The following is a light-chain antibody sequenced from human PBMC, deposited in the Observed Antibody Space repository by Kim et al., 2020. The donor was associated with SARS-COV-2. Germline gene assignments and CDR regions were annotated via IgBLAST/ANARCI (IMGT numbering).Light chain of an antibody. V-gene: IGLV2-14*03. Sequence: GQPITISCTGTNSDIGDHNSASWYQQYPGTAPKLLIDDVTRRASGISNRFSGSKSGNTASLTITGLQTEDEADYYCSSYTTSTTWVFGGGTQLTVL. J-gene: IGLJ3*02. CDR1: NSDIGDHNS. CDR3: SSYTTSTTWV. CDR2: DVT.